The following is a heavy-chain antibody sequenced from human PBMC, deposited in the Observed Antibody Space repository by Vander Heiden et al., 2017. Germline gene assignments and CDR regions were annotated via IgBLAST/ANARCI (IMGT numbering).Heavy chain of an antibody. J-gene: IGHJ2*01. D-gene: IGHD2-21*02. CDR1: GFTVSSNY. Sequence: EVQLVESGGGLIQPGGSLRLSCAASGFTVSSNYMSWVRQAPGKGLEWVSVIYSGGSTYYADSVKGRVTISRDNSKNTLYRQMNSLRAEETAVYYCARNEKDVGGDCPTWYYDLWGRGSMVTVYS. V-gene: IGHV3-53*01. CDR3: ARNEKDVGGDCPTWYYDL. CDR2: IYSGGST.